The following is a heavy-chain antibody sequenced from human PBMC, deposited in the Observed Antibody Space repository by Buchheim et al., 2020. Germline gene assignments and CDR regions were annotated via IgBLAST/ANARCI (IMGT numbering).Heavy chain of an antibody. D-gene: IGHD1-26*01. V-gene: IGHV3-30*18. J-gene: IGHJ1*01. CDR3: AKEIVGATKDPMGVQH. CDR1: GFTFSSYG. Sequence: QVQLVESGGGVVQPGRSLRLSCAASGFTFSSYGMHWVRQAPGKGLEWVAVISYDGSNKYYADSVKGRFTISRDNSKNTLYLQMNSLRAEDTAVYYCAKEIVGATKDPMGVQHWGQGTL. CDR2: ISYDGSNK.